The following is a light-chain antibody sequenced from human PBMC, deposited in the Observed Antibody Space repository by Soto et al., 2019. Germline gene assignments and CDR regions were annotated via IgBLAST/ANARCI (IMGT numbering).Light chain of an antibody. CDR1: QSVGKY. Sequence: EIVMTQARATLSLSPGERATLSCRASQSVGKYLVWYQRKPGQAPRLLIFDASNRATGIPDRFSGSGSGTDFTLTISSLQAEDFATYYCQQTRSYPSTFGGGTKVDIK. J-gene: IGKJ4*01. CDR3: QQTRSYPST. V-gene: IGKV3-11*01. CDR2: DAS.